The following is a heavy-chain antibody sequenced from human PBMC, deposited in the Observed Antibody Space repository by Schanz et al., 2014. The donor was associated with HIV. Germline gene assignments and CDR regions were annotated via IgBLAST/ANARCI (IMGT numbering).Heavy chain of an antibody. J-gene: IGHJ3*02. Sequence: QVQLGQSGAEVKKPGASVKVSCKASGYTFTSYYMHWVRQAPGQGLEWMGIINPSGGSTTYAQKFQGRVTMTTDTSTSTAYMELRSLTSDDTAVYYCARGERTVHDAFDIWGQGTMVTVSS. CDR2: INPSGGST. D-gene: IGHD4-17*01. CDR3: ARGERTVHDAFDI. V-gene: IGHV1-46*01. CDR1: GYTFTSYY.